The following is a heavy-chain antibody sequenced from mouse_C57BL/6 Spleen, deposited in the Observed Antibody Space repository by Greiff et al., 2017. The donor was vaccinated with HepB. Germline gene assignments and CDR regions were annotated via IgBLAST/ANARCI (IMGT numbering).Heavy chain of an antibody. CDR2: IDPETGGT. J-gene: IGHJ1*03. CDR1: GYTFTDYE. Sequence: QVQLKESGAELVRPGASVTLSCKASGYTFTDYEMHWVKQTPVHGLEWIGAIDPETGGTAYNQKFKGKAILTADKSSSTAYMELRSLTSEDSAVYYCTRGYYGRYFDVWGTGTTVTVSS. D-gene: IGHD1-2*01. V-gene: IGHV1-15*01. CDR3: TRGYYGRYFDV.